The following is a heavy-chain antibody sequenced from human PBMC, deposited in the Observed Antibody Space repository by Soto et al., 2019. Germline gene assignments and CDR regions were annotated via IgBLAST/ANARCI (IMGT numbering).Heavy chain of an antibody. CDR1: GFTFSDYY. V-gene: IGHV3-11*06. J-gene: IGHJ4*02. CDR3: ARDRGDRYADLDY. Sequence: GCLTLSCSAYGFTFSDYYMSWIRQAPGKGLEWVSYISSSSSYTNYADSVKVRFTISRDNAKNSLYLQMDSLRAEDTAVYYCARDRGDRYADLDYWGQGTLVTVSS. CDR2: ISSSSSYT. D-gene: IGHD3-10*01.